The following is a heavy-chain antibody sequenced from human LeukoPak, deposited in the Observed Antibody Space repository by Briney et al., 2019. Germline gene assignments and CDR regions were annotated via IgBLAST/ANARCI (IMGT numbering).Heavy chain of an antibody. J-gene: IGHJ6*03. CDR2: ISTSSSYI. CDR3: ARDGSGDPYYYYMDV. D-gene: IGHD2-21*01. CDR1: GFTFSSYS. Sequence: GGSLRLSCAASGFTFSSYSMNWVRQAPGKGLEWVSFISTSSSYIHNADSVKGRFTISRDNSKNTLYLQMNSLRAEDTAVYYCARDGSGDPYYYYMDVWGKGTTVTVSS. V-gene: IGHV3-21*01.